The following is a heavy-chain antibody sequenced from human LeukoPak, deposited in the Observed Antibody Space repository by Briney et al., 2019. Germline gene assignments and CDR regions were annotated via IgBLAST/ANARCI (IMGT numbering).Heavy chain of an antibody. CDR3: ATGGVASARPDS. J-gene: IGHJ5*01. CDR2: LERSGGNT. CDR1: GFTFSNSA. Sequence: GGSLRLSCAASGFTFSNSAMTWVRQAPGKGLDWVSSLERSGGNTYYADSVKGRFTISRDSSRNTLFLQMISLKVEDTAVYYCATGGVASARPDSWGQGTLVTASS. D-gene: IGHD6-13*01. V-gene: IGHV3-23*01.